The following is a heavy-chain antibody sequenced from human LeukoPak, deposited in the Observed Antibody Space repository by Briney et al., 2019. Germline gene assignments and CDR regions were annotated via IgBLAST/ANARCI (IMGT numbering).Heavy chain of an antibody. D-gene: IGHD3-10*01. CDR1: GFTVSSNY. Sequence: GGSLRLSCAASGFTVSSNYMSWVRQAPGKGLEWVSVIYSGGSTYYADSVKGRFTISRDNSKNTLYLQMNSLRAEDTAVYYCAKVKDGSGSFGGYYFDYWGQGTLVTVSS. J-gene: IGHJ4*02. CDR3: AKVKDGSGSFGGYYFDY. CDR2: IYSGGST. V-gene: IGHV3-53*01.